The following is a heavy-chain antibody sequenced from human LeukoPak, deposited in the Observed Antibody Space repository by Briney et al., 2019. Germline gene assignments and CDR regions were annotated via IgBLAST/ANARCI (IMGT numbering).Heavy chain of an antibody. CDR1: GFTFSSYS. D-gene: IGHD1-1*01. CDR2: ISSSSRYI. V-gene: IGHV3-21*06. CDR3: ASAGTTVTKGMDV. Sequence: GGSLRLSCAASGFTFSSYSMNWVRQAPAKGLKGIASISSSSRYIYYADSVKGRFTISRDNAKNSLYLQMNSLRAEDTAVYYCASAGTTVTKGMDVWGKGITVTVSS. J-gene: IGHJ6*04.